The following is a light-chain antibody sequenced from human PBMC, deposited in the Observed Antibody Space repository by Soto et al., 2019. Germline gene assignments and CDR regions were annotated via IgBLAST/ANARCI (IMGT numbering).Light chain of an antibody. CDR3: SSFGGSNDVL. CDR2: VVN. Sequence: QSVLTQPPSASGSPGQSVTISCTGTSSDVGGNKFVSWYQQHPGKAPRLIIYVVNRRPSGVPDRFSGSKSGNTASLTVSGLQDEDEADYYCSSFGGSNDVLFGGGTKLTVL. J-gene: IGLJ2*01. CDR1: SSDVGGNKF. V-gene: IGLV2-8*01.